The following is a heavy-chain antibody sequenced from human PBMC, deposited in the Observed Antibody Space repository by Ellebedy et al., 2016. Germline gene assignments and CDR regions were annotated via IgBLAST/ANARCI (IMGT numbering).Heavy chain of an antibody. J-gene: IGHJ5*02. CDR3: ARGAEFDWLSWFDP. D-gene: IGHD3-9*01. V-gene: IGHV1-3*01. Sequence: ASVKVSCKASGYTFTSYSMYWVRQAPGQGLEWMGWINAGNGNTKYSEKFQGRVTITRDTSASTAYMELSSLRSEDTAVYYCARGAEFDWLSWFDPWGQGTLVTVSS. CDR2: INAGNGNT. CDR1: GYTFTSYS.